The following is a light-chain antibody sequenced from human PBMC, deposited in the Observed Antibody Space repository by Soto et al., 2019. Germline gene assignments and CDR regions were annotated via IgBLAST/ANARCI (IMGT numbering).Light chain of an antibody. CDR2: GAS. CDR1: QSVTSSY. Sequence: EIVLTQSPGTLSLSPGERATLSCRASQSVTSSYLAWYQHKRGQAPRLLIYGASNRATGIPDRFSGSGSGTDFTLTISRLEPEDFGVYYCQQFGSSPPWTFGQGTKVEIK. V-gene: IGKV3-20*01. CDR3: QQFGSSPPWT. J-gene: IGKJ1*01.